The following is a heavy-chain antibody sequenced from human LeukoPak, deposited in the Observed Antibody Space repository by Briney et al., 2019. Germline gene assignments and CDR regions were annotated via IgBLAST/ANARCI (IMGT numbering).Heavy chain of an antibody. D-gene: IGHD5-18*01. J-gene: IGHJ3*02. CDR1: GGSFSGYY. CDR2: IYYSGST. V-gene: IGHV4-34*01. Sequence: SETLSLTCAVYGGSFSGYYWGWIRQPPGKGLEWIGSIYYSGSTYYNPSLKSRVTISVDTSKNQFSLKLSSVTAADTAVYYCARGSRIQLWFFAFDIWGQGTMVTVSS. CDR3: ARGSRIQLWFFAFDI.